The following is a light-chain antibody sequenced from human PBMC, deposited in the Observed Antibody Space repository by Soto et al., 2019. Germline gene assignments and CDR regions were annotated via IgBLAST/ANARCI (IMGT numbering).Light chain of an antibody. Sequence: SSELTQPLSVSVALGQTARITCGGNNIGSKDVHWYQQKPGQAPVLVIYRDNNRPSGVPERFSGSNSGNTATLTISRAQAGDEGAYYCQVWDSNTVFGGGTKVTVL. V-gene: IGLV3-9*01. CDR3: QVWDSNTV. CDR1: NIGSKD. CDR2: RDN. J-gene: IGLJ3*02.